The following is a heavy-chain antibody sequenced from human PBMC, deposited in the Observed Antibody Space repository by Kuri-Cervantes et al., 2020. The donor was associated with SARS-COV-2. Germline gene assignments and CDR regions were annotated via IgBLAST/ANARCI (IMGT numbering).Heavy chain of an antibody. CDR3: AKIAHVVVIAGAFDL. D-gene: IGHD2-21*01. Sequence: GGSLRLSCAASGFTFSSYWMRWVRQAPGKGLEWVVNIKQDGSEKYYVDSVKGRFTISTVNAKNSLYLEMNNLRAQDTAVYYCAKIAHVVVIAGAFDLWGQGTMVTVSS. J-gene: IGHJ3*01. CDR2: IKQDGSEK. CDR1: GFTFSSYW. V-gene: IGHV3-7*03.